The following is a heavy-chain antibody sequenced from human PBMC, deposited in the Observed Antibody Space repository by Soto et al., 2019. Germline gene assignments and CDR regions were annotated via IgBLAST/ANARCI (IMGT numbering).Heavy chain of an antibody. CDR2: ISYDGSNK. D-gene: IGHD6-13*01. V-gene: IGHV3-30*18. J-gene: IGHJ3*02. Sequence: GGSLRLSCAASGFTFSSYGMHWVRQAPGKGLEWVAVISYDGSNKYYADSVKGRFTISRDNSKNTLYLQMNSLRAEDTAVYYCAKDLMRYSSSWYDRFGAFDIWGQGTMVTVSS. CDR3: AKDLMRYSSSWYDRFGAFDI. CDR1: GFTFSSYG.